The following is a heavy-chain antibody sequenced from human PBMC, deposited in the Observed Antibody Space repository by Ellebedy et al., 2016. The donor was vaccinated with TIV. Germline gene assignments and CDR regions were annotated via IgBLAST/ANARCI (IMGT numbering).Heavy chain of an antibody. CDR3: ARDTLLDAFDI. Sequence: PGGSLRLSCAASGFTFRSYSMNWVRQAPGKGLEWVSSFSSSSIYIFYADSLKGRFTNSRDNAKNALYLQMNNLTAEDTAVYYCARDTLLDAFDIWGQGTVVTVSS. CDR2: FSSSSIYI. J-gene: IGHJ3*02. CDR1: GFTFRSYS. D-gene: IGHD2-15*01. V-gene: IGHV3-21*01.